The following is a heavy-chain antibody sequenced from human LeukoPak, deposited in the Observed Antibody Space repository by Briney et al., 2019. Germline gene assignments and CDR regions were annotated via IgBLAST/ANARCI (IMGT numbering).Heavy chain of an antibody. CDR2: INPDGTII. D-gene: IGHD5-18*01. CDR1: GFTYTDYW. J-gene: IGHJ5*02. CDR3: AKDLSWNTADR. V-gene: IGHV3-74*01. Sequence: GGSLRLPWVGSGFTYTDYWMHWFSQAPGKGPVWVSRINPDGTIIDYADSEKGRFSISRDNAKNLLYLQMNGLRADDTAVYYCAKDLSWNTADRWGQGILVTVSS.